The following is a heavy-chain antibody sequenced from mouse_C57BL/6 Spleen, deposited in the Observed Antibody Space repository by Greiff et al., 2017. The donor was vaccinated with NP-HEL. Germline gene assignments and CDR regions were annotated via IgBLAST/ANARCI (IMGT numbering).Heavy chain of an antibody. CDR2: IDPSDSYT. J-gene: IGHJ3*01. Sequence: QVQLQQPGAELVKPGASVKLSCKASGYTFTSYWMQWVKQRPGQGLEWIGEIDPSDSYTNYNQKFKGKATLTVDTSSSTAYMQLSSLTSEDSAVYYCARRRVYYGSSYDGFAYWGQGTLVTGSA. CDR3: ARRRVYYGSSYDGFAY. CDR1: GYTFTSYW. V-gene: IGHV1-50*01. D-gene: IGHD1-1*01.